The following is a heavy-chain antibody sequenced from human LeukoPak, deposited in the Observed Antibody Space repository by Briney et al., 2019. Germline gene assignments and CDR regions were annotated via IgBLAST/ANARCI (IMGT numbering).Heavy chain of an antibody. V-gene: IGHV3-23*01. CDR2: ISGSGAST. D-gene: IGHD1-26*01. J-gene: IGHJ4*02. CDR1: GFTFSSYA. CDR3: AREGGELGGFDY. Sequence: GGSLRLSCAASGFTFSSYAMSWVRQAPGKGLEWVSAISGSGASTFYADSVKGRFTISRDNSKNTLYLQMNSLRAEDTAVYYCAREGGELGGFDYWGQGTLVTVSS.